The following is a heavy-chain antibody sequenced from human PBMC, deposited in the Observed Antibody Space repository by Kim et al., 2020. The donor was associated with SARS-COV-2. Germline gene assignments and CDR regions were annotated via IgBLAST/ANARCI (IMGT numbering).Heavy chain of an antibody. CDR1: GFSFNSFV. CDR2: INSRGNTT. J-gene: IGHJ4*03. CDR3: AKDAGEGRGYFDG. Sequence: GGSLRLSCAASGFSFNSFVMGWVRQSPGTGLAWVALINSRGNTTYYADSVQGRFTISRDNSKNTLFLQMGSLRADDAAVYYCAKDAGEGRGYFDGWGQG. D-gene: IGHD4-17*01. V-gene: IGHV3-23*03.